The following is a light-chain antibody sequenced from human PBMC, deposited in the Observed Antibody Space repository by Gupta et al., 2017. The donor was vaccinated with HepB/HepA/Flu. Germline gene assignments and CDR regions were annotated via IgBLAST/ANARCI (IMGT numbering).Light chain of an antibody. V-gene: IGKV3-15*01. CDR2: GAS. CDR1: QSVSSN. CDR3: QQYNNWPPSRT. J-gene: IGKJ4*02. Sequence: EIVMTQSPATLSVSPGERATLSCRASQSVSSNLSLYQQKPGQAPRPLIYGASTRATGIPARFSGSGSGTEFTLTISSLQSEDVAFYYCQQYNNWPPSRTFGGGTKVEIK.